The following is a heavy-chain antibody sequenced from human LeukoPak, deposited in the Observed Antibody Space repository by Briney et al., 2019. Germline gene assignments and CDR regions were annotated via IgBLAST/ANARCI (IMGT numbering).Heavy chain of an antibody. D-gene: IGHD2-21*02. CDR1: GFTFSSYW. CDR2: IKQDGSEK. CDR3: ARYCGGDCYGMDV. V-gene: IGHV3-7*01. Sequence: GGSLRLSCTASGFTFSSYWMSWVRQAPGKGLEWVANIKQDGSEKDYVDSVKGRFTISRDNPKNSLYLQMNSLRAEDTAVYYCARYCGGDCYGMDVGGQGTTVTVPS. J-gene: IGHJ6*02.